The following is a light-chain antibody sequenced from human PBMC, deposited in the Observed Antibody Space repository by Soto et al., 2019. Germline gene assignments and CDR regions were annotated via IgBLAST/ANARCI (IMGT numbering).Light chain of an antibody. CDR2: SNN. CDR3: AAWDGSLNGVV. V-gene: IGLV1-44*01. Sequence: QSVLTQPPSASGTPGQRVTISCSGSSSNIGSNTVNWYQQLPGTAPKLLIYSNNQRPSGVPDRFSGSKSGTSASLAISGLQSEDEAEYYCAAWDGSLNGVVFGGGTQLTVL. CDR1: SSNIGSNT. J-gene: IGLJ2*01.